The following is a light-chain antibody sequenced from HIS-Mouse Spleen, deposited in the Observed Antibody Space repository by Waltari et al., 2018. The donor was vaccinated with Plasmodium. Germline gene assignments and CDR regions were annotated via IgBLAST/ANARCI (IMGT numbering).Light chain of an antibody. CDR2: AAS. V-gene: IGKV1-8*01. Sequence: AIRMTQSPSSFSASTGDSVTITCRASQGISSYLAWDQQKPGKAPKLLSYAASTLQSGVPSRFSGSGSGTDFTLTISCLQAEDFATYYCQQYYSYPFTFGPGTKVDIK. CDR1: QGISSY. J-gene: IGKJ3*01. CDR3: QQYYSYPFT.